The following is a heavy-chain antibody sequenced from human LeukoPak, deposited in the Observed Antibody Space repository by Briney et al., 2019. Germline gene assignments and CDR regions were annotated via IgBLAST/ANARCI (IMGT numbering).Heavy chain of an antibody. D-gene: IGHD1-26*01. CDR3: ARVRVGAPSYYYYMDV. Sequence: SETLSLTCTVSDVSISSSNSYWGWIRQPPGKGLEWIGSIYYSGNTYYNASLKSQVSISIDTSKNQFSLRLTSVTAADTAVYYCARVRVGAPSYYYYMDVWGKGTTVTISS. CDR2: IYYSGNT. CDR1: DVSISSSNSY. V-gene: IGHV4-39*01. J-gene: IGHJ6*03.